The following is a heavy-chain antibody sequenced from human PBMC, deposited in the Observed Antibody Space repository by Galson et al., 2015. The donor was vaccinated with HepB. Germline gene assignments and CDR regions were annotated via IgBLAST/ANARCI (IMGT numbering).Heavy chain of an antibody. J-gene: IGHJ4*02. V-gene: IGHV2-5*02. CDR3: AHRHSRDFGSGSYYNF. CDR2: IYWDDDK. D-gene: IGHD3-10*01. CDR1: GFSLNTSGVG. Sequence: PALVKPTQTLTLTRSFSGFSLNTSGVGVGWIRQPPGKALEWLALIYWDDDKRYSPSLNNRLTITKDTSKNQVVLTMTNMEPVDTATYYCAHRHSRDFGSGSYYNFWGQGTLVTVSS.